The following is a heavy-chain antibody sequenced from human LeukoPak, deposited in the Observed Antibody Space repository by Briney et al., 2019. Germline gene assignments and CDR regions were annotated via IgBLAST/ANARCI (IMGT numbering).Heavy chain of an antibody. D-gene: IGHD5-12*01. J-gene: IGHJ6*02. CDR2: INTNTGNP. CDR3: ARSRMVATRPVIFYYYYGMDV. Sequence: ASVKVSCKASGYSLASYAMNWVRQAPGQGLEWMGWINTNTGNPTYAQDFTGRFVFSLDTSVSTAYLQISSLKADDTAVYYCARSRMVATRPVIFYYYYGMDVWGHGTTVTVSS. V-gene: IGHV7-4-1*02. CDR1: GYSLASYA.